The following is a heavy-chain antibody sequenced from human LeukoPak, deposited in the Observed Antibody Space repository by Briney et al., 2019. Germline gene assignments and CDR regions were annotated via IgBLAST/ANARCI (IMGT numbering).Heavy chain of an antibody. CDR1: GGSISSYY. Sequence: SETLSLTCTVSGGSISSYYWSWIRQPPGKGLEWIGYIHYRGSTNYNPSLKSRVTISVDTSKNQFSLKLSSVTAADTAVYYCARTTEGYCRGRSCYSYYYYMDVWGKGTTVTVSS. V-gene: IGHV4-59*01. D-gene: IGHD2-15*01. CDR2: IHYRGST. J-gene: IGHJ6*03. CDR3: ARTTEGYCRGRSCYSYYYYMDV.